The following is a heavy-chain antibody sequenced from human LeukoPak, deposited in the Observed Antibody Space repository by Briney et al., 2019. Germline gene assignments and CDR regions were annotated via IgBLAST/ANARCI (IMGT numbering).Heavy chain of an antibody. D-gene: IGHD6-19*01. CDR2: IYHSGST. Sequence: PSETLSLTCTVSGYSISSGYYWGWIRQPPGKGLEWIGSIYHSGSTYYNPSLKSRVTISVDTSKTQFSLKLSSVTAADTAVYYCARHFSGWYEQSFQHWGRAPWSPSPQ. CDR3: ARHFSGWYEQSFQH. J-gene: IGHJ1*01. V-gene: IGHV4-38-2*02. CDR1: GYSISSGYY.